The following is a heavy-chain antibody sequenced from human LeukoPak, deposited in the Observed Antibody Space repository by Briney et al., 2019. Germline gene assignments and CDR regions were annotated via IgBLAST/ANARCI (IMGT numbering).Heavy chain of an antibody. Sequence: PSETLSLTCAVYSGSFNDYCWIWLRQPPRRGLEWIGEIYSGGSANYDPSLKGRLAISVDPSKSQFSLKLSSLTAADTAVYYCARHYGPWGQGTLVTVSS. D-gene: IGHD3-16*01. CDR1: SGSFNDYC. J-gene: IGHJ5*02. CDR3: ARHYGP. CDR2: IYSGGSA. V-gene: IGHV4-34*01.